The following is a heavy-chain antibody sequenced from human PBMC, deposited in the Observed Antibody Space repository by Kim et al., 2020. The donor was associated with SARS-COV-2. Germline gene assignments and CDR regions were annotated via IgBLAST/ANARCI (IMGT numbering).Heavy chain of an antibody. V-gene: IGHV2-5*02. CDR3: AHASAPIFGVVITSDAFDI. CDR1: GFSLSTSGVG. Sequence: SGPTLVNPTQTLTLTCTFSGFSLSTSGVGVGWIRQPPGKALEWLALIYWDDDKRYSPSLKSRLTITKDTSKNQVVLTMTNMDPVDTATYYCAHASAPIFGVVITSDAFDIWGQGTMVTVSS. J-gene: IGHJ3*02. D-gene: IGHD3-3*01. CDR2: IYWDDDK.